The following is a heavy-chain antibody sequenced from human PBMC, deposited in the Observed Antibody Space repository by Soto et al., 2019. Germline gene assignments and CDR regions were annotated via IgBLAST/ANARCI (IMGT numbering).Heavy chain of an antibody. CDR2: IIPIFGIG. CDR1: GGTFNRYA. D-gene: IGHD3-3*01. CDR3: ARSAITLLGVVSLPPHYYYDMDV. V-gene: IGHV1-69*01. J-gene: IGHJ6*02. Sequence: QVQLVQSGAEVKKPGSSVKVSCKASGGTFNRYAISWVRQAPGQGLEWMGGIIPIFGIGNDAQRFQGRVTIRSDESTVTAYMELSSLRSADTGVYYCARSAITLLGVVSLPPHYYYDMDVWVQGNPGTVSS.